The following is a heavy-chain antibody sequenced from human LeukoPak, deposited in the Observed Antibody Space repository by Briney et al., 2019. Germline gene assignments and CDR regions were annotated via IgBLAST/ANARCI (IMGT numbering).Heavy chain of an antibody. D-gene: IGHD4-17*01. Sequence: GGSLRLSCAASGFTFDDYAMHWVRQAPGKGLEWVSGISGSGGSTYYADSVKGRFTISRDNSKNTLYLQMNSLRAEDTAVYYCAKDLTTVTTQGDYWGQGALVTVSS. CDR3: AKDLTTVTTQGDY. CDR1: GFTFDDYA. CDR2: ISGSGGST. V-gene: IGHV3-23*01. J-gene: IGHJ4*02.